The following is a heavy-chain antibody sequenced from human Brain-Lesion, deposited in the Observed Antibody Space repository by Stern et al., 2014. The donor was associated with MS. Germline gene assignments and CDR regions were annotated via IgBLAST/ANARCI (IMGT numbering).Heavy chain of an antibody. CDR2: IFNSGST. V-gene: IGHV4-61*02. D-gene: IGHD2-2*01. Sequence: VQLVESGPGLVKPSQTLSLSCTVSGGSISSGGYYWSWIRQPAGKGLEWIGRIFNSGSTSYNPSLKSRVTISITPPKNQFSLRLTPMTAADTAVYYCARGRVVPGFQYYATDVWGQGTTVIVSS. CDR1: GGSISSGGYY. CDR3: ARGRVVPGFQYYATDV. J-gene: IGHJ6*02.